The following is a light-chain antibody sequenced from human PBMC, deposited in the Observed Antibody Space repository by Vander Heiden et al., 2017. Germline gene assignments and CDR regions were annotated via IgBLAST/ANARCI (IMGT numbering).Light chain of an antibody. CDR1: QSLMHSNGSNY. CDR3: KQSFHTPHT. J-gene: IGKJ2*01. CDR2: LGS. V-gene: IGKV2-28*01. Sequence: IAMTHTPLSLPVTPAVPASFSCRISQSLMHSNGSNYLDWYLQKPGQSPQLLFYLGSNRPCGVPSRFSGSGSGTDFTLKISRVEAEDVGVYYCKQSFHTPHTFGQGTKLEIK.